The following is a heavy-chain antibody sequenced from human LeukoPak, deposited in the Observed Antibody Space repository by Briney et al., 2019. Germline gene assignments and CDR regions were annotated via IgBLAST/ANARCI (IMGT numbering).Heavy chain of an antibody. CDR2: INPNSGGT. CDR1: GHTFTGYY. CDR3: AREKSGSFGPSLEY. V-gene: IGHV1-2*02. D-gene: IGHD1-26*01. Sequence: GASVKVSCKASGHTFTGYYMHWVRQAPGQGLEWMGWINPNSGGTNYAQKFQGRVTMTRDTSISTAYMELSRLRSDDTAVYYCAREKSGSFGPSLEYWGQGTLVTVSS. J-gene: IGHJ4*02.